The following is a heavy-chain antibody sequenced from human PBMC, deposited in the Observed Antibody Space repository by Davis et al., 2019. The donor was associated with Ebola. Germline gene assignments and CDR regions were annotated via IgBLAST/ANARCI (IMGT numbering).Heavy chain of an antibody. D-gene: IGHD1-26*01. J-gene: IGHJ3*02. CDR1: GGSFSGYY. V-gene: IGHV4-34*01. CDR2: INHSGST. Sequence: PGGSLRLSCAVYGGSFSGYYWSWIRQPPGKGLEWIGEINHSGSTNYNPSLKSRVTISVDTSKNQFSLKLSSVTAADTAVYYCARAEGYSGSYYAFDIWGQGTMVTVSS. CDR3: ARAEGYSGSYYAFDI.